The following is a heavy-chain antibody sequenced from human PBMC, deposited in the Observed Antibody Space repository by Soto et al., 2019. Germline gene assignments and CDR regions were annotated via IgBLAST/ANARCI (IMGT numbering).Heavy chain of an antibody. CDR1: GGSFSGFY. J-gene: IGHJ2*01. Sequence: SETLSLTCAVHGGSFSGFYWTWIRQPPGKGLEWIGEINHSGSSNYNPPLKSRVTMSLDTSRNQFSLSLNSVTAADTAVYYCARRAGPWYFDLWGRSTLVTVSS. CDR2: INHSGSS. V-gene: IGHV4-34*01. CDR3: ARRAGPWYFDL.